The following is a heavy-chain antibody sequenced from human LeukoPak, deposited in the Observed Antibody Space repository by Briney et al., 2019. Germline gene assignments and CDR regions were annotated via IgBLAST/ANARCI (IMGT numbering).Heavy chain of an antibody. V-gene: IGHV5-51*01. J-gene: IGHJ4*02. CDR3: ARRSIISTRLFDY. CDR1: GYSFSTYW. Sequence: GESLKISCKGSGYSFSTYWIGWVRQMPGKGLELMGIIYPGDSDTRYSPSFQGQVTFSADKSITTAYLQWSSLKASDTAMYYCARRSIISTRLFDYWGQGTLVTVSS. D-gene: IGHD6-6*01. CDR2: IYPGDSDT.